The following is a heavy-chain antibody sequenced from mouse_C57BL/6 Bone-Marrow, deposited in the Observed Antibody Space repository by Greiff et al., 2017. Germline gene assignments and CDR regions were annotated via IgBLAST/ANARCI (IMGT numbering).Heavy chain of an antibody. CDR3: AREGIYYDDDGGYYYAMDY. CDR2: ISDGGSYT. J-gene: IGHJ4*01. V-gene: IGHV5-4*01. D-gene: IGHD2-4*01. CDR1: GFTFSSYA. Sequence: EVQGVESGGGLVKPGGSLKLSCAASGFTFSSYAMSWVRQTPEKRLEWVATISDGGSYTYYPDNVKGRFTISRYNAKNNLYLQMSHLKSEDTAMYYCAREGIYYDDDGGYYYAMDYWGQGTSVTVSS.